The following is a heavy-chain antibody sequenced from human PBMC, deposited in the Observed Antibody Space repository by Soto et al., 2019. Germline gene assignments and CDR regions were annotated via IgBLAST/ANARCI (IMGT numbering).Heavy chain of an antibody. Sequence: TLSLTWTVSGGSISSGGYYWSRIRQHPGKGLEGIGYIYYSGSTYYNPSPKSRVTISVDTSKNQFSLKLSSVTAADTAVYCCARDTPTHYFDYWGQGTLVTVSS. CDR2: IYYSGST. CDR1: GGSISSGGYY. CDR3: ARDTPTHYFDY. V-gene: IGHV4-31*02. J-gene: IGHJ4*02.